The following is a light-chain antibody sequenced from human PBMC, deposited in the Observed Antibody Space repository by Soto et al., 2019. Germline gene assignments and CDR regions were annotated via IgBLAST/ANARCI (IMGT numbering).Light chain of an antibody. V-gene: IGKV3-15*01. J-gene: IGKJ1*01. Sequence: EIVMTQSPATLSGSPVERATLSCRASQSVSSNLAWYQQKPGQAPRLLIYGASTRATGIPARFSGSGSGTEFTLTISSLQSEDFAVYYCQQYNNWRTFGQGTKVDIK. CDR3: QQYNNWRT. CDR2: GAS. CDR1: QSVSSN.